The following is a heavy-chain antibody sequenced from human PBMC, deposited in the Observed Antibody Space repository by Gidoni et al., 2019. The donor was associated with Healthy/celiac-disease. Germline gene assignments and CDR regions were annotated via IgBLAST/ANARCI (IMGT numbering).Heavy chain of an antibody. CDR3: ARDFAVVITEVDYYYMDV. J-gene: IGHJ6*03. V-gene: IGHV3-21*01. CDR1: GLTFSSYS. D-gene: IGHD2-21*01. CDR2: SSSSSSYI. Sequence: EVQLVESGGGLVKPGGSLRLSCAASGLTFSSYSMNWVRQAPGNGLEWVSSSSSSSSYIYYAYSVKGRFTISRDNAKNSLYLQMNSLRAEDTAVYYCARDFAVVITEVDYYYMDVWGKGTTVTVSS.